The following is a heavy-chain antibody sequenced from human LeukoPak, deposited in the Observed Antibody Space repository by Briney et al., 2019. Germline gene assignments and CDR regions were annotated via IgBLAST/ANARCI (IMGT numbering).Heavy chain of an antibody. D-gene: IGHD4-17*01. CDR2: INPNSGGT. V-gene: IGHV1-2*02. Sequence: ASVKVSCKASGYTFTGYYMHWVRQAPGQGLEWMGWINPNSGGTNYAQKFQGRVTMTRDKSISTAYLQWSSLKASDTAMYYCARIPRTTGMDVWGQGTTVTVSS. CDR1: GYTFTGYY. J-gene: IGHJ6*02. CDR3: ARIPRTTGMDV.